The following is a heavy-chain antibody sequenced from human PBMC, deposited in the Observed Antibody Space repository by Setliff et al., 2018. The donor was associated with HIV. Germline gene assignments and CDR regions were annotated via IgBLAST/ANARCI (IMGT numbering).Heavy chain of an antibody. CDR2: ITNDGSLASDGTKT. CDR3: AKGCGGAGFCYYADY. J-gene: IGHJ4*02. Sequence: GGSLRLSCAASGFTFSSYWMHRVRQAPGKGLVWVSHITNDGSLASDGTKTGYADSVKGRFTISRDNAKNTVYLHMNNLRGDDTAVYYCAKGCGGAGFCYYADYWGQGTVVTVSS. V-gene: IGHV3-74*01. D-gene: IGHD2-21*01. CDR1: GFTFSSYW.